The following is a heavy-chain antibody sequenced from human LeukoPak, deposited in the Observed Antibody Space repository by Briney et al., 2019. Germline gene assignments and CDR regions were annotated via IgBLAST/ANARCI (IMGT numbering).Heavy chain of an antibody. D-gene: IGHD3-10*01. V-gene: IGHV3-23*01. CDR1: GFTFSSYA. CDR2: ISGSGGST. Sequence: PGGSLRLSCAASGFTFSSYAMSWVRQAPGKGLEWVSAISGSGGSTYYADSVKGRFTISRDNSKNTLYLQMNSLRAEDTAVYYCAKDGAMVRGVILDYWGQGTLVTVSS. J-gene: IGHJ4*02. CDR3: AKDGAMVRGVILDY.